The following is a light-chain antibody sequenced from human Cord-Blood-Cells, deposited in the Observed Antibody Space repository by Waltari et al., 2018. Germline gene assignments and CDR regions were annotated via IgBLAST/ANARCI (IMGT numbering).Light chain of an antibody. V-gene: IGKV1-39*01. CDR3: QQSYSTQWT. J-gene: IGKJ1*01. CDR1: QSISRY. Sequence: DIQMTQSSSSLSASVGDRVTITFWASQSISRYLNWYQQKPGKAPKLLIYATSSLQSGVPSRFCGSGSRTYFTLSNSSLQPEDFATYYCQQSYSTQWTFGQGTKVEIK. CDR2: ATS.